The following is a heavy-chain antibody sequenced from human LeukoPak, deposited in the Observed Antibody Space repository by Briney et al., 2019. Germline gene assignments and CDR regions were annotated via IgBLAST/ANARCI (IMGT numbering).Heavy chain of an antibody. CDR3: ARDSPSPGPYYYDSSPFDY. J-gene: IGHJ4*02. CDR1: GGSITSYY. V-gene: IGHV4-4*07. CDR2: IYSSGST. Sequence: SETLSLTCTVSGGSITSYYWSWIRQPAGKGLEWIGRIYSSGSTNYNPSLKSRVTMSVDTSKNQFSLNVTSVTAADTAMYYCARDSPSPGPYYYDSSPFDYWGQGTLVTVSS. D-gene: IGHD3-22*01.